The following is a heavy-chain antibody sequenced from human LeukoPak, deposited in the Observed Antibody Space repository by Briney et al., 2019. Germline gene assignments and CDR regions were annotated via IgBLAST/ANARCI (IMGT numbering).Heavy chain of an antibody. CDR2: ISYDGSNK. Sequence: PGGSLRLSCAASGFTFSSYGMHWVRQAPGEGLEWVAVISYDGSNKYYADSVKGRFTISRDNSKNTLYLQMNSLRAEDTAVYYCAIADTDKQGSNGYAMDVWGQGTTVTVSS. J-gene: IGHJ6*02. D-gene: IGHD5-18*01. CDR3: AIADTDKQGSNGYAMDV. CDR1: GFTFSSYG. V-gene: IGHV3-30*03.